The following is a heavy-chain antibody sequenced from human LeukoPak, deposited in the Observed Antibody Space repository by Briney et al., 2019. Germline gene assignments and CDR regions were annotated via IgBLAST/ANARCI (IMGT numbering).Heavy chain of an antibody. CDR2: IYSSGTS. CDR3: ARLGGSSGWLFDY. Sequence: SETLSLTCTVSGASVSTYFWSWIRQPAGKGLEWIGRIYSSGTSNYNPSLKGRVTISVDTSKNQFSLKLSSVTAADTAVYYCARLGGSSGWLFDYWGQGTLVTVSS. CDR1: GASVSTYF. D-gene: IGHD6-19*01. V-gene: IGHV4-4*07. J-gene: IGHJ4*02.